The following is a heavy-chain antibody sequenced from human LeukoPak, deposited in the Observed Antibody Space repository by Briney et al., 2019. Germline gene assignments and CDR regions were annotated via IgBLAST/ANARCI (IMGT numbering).Heavy chain of an antibody. Sequence: GASVKVSCKASGYTFTGYYMHWVRQAPGQGLEWMGWINPNSGGTNYAQKFQGRVTMTRDTSISTAYMELSRLRSDDTAVYYCARVVFGSGLPGYYYYYMDVWGKGTTVTISS. J-gene: IGHJ6*03. CDR1: GYTFTGYY. CDR3: ARVVFGSGLPGYYYYYMDV. V-gene: IGHV1-2*02. CDR2: INPNSGGT. D-gene: IGHD6-19*01.